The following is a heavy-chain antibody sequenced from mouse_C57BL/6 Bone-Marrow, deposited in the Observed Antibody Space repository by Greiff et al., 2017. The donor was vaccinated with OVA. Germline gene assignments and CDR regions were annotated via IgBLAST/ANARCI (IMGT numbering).Heavy chain of an antibody. CDR1: GYTFTSYW. CDR2: IDPSDSYT. CDR3: VRAVGVLAY. V-gene: IGHV1-50*01. J-gene: IGHJ3*01. Sequence: QVQLQQPGAELVKPGASVKLSCKASGYTFTSYWMQWVKQRPGQGLEWIGEIDPSDSYTNYNQKFKGKATLTVDTSSSTAYMQLSSLTSEDSAVYYCVRAVGVLAYWGQGTLVTVSA.